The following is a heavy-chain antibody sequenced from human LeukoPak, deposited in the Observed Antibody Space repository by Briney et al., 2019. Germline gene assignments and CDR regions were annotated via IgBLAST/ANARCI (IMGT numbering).Heavy chain of an antibody. Sequence: ASMKVSCKASGYTFTGYYIHWLRQAPGQGLEWMGWINPNSGGTNYAQKFQGRVTMTRDTSIGTAYIELSRLRSDDTAVYYCARDNSSSWYGYWDYWGQGTLVTVSS. V-gene: IGHV1-2*02. J-gene: IGHJ4*02. CDR3: ARDNSSSWYGYWDY. CDR2: INPNSGGT. D-gene: IGHD6-13*01. CDR1: GYTFTGYY.